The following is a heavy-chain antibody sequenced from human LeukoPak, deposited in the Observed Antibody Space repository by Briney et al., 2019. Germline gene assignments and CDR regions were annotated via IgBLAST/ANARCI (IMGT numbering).Heavy chain of an antibody. CDR1: GYTFTSYY. J-gene: IGHJ6*03. CDR2: INPSGGST. Sequence: ASVKVSCKASGYTFTSYYMHWVRQAPGQGLEWMGIINPSGGSTSYAQKFQGRVTMTRDTSTSTVYMELSSLRSEDTAVYYCARGATVTTWGTDYYYMDVWGKGPRSPSP. D-gene: IGHD4-11*01. CDR3: ARGATVTTWGTDYYYMDV. V-gene: IGHV1-46*01.